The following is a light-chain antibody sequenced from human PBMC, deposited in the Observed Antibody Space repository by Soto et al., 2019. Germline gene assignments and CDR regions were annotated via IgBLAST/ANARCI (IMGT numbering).Light chain of an antibody. CDR3: HSYDSDNVI. CDR1: SGSIASNY. V-gene: IGLV6-57*04. J-gene: IGLJ2*01. CDR2: DDN. Sequence: NFMLTQPHSVSESPGKTVTISCTRSSGSIASNYVQWYQQRPGSAPTSVIYDDNQRPSGVPARFSGSIDSSSTSASLTISGLKTEDEADYYCHSYDSDNVIFGGGTKVTVL.